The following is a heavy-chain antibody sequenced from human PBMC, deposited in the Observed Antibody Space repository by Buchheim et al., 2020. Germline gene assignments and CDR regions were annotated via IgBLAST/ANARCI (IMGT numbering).Heavy chain of an antibody. CDR2: INPNSGGT. D-gene: IGHD2-21*02. CDR1: GYTFTGYY. Sequence: QVQLVQSGAEVKKPGASVKVSCKASGYTFTGYYMHSVRQAPGQGLEWMGWINPNSGGTNYAQKFQGRVTMTRDTSISTAYMELSRLRSDDTAVYYCVRAYMRLVVTASSGYYGMDVWGQGTT. J-gene: IGHJ6*02. V-gene: IGHV1-2*02. CDR3: VRAYMRLVVTASSGYYGMDV.